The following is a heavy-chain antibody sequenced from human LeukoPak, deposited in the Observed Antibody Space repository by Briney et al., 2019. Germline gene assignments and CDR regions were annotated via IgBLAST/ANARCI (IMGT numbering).Heavy chain of an antibody. CDR2: IYYTGST. J-gene: IGHJ4*02. D-gene: IGHD6-19*01. CDR1: GGPISSYY. CDR3: ARDQEWLGFDY. V-gene: IGHV4-59*01. Sequence: SETLSLTCTVSGGPISSYYWSWIRQPPGKGLEWIGYIYYTGSTNYNPSLKSRVTISVDTSKNQFSLKLSSVTAADTAVYYCARDQEWLGFDYWGQGTLVTVSS.